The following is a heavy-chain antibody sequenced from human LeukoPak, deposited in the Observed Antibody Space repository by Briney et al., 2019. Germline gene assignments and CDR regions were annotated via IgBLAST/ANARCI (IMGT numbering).Heavy chain of an antibody. CDR3: ARDQTVTTPFYYYYGMDV. CDR2: IKQDGSEK. CDR1: GFTFSSYW. D-gene: IGHD4-17*01. J-gene: IGHJ6*02. Sequence: PGGSLRLSCAASGFTFSSYWMSWVRQAPGKGLEWVANIKQDGSEKYYVDSVKGRFTISRDNAKNSLYLQMNSLRAEDTAVYYRARDQTVTTPFYYYYGMDVWGQGTTVTVSS. V-gene: IGHV3-7*03.